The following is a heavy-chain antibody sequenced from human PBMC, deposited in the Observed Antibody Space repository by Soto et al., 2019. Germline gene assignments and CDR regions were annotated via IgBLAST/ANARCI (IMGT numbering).Heavy chain of an antibody. CDR2: ISLYSDGT. J-gene: IGHJ5*02. V-gene: IGHV1-18*01. CDR1: GYTFSNYG. Sequence: QVQLVQSGGEVKRPGASVKVSCKTSGYTFSNYGITWVRQAPGQPLEWLGWISLYSDGTNYAQKLQGRVTMTTDTSTTTAYMELRSVRSDDTAVYYCARVVPGAEAWFGPWGHGTLVTVSS. CDR3: ARVVPGAEAWFGP. D-gene: IGHD2-2*01.